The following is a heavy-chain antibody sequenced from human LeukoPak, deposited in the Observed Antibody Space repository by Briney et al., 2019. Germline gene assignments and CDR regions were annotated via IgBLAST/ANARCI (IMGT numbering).Heavy chain of an antibody. J-gene: IGHJ3*02. CDR3: ARDRGSYIHAAFDI. V-gene: IGHV3-48*01. CDR2: ISSSSSTI. Sequence: GGSLRLSCAASGFTFSSYSMNWVRQAPGKGLEWVSYISSSSSTIYYADSVKGRFTISRDNAKNSLYLQMNSLRAEDTAVYYCARDRGSYIHAAFDIWGQGTMVTVSS. CDR1: GFTFSSYS. D-gene: IGHD1-26*01.